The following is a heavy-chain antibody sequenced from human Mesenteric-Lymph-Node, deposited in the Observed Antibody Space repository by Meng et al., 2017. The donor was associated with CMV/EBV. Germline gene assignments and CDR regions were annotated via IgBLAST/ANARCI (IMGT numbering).Heavy chain of an antibody. V-gene: IGHV3-74*01. CDR3: AKPEGYNWGYGYYFDY. D-gene: IGHD1-20*01. CDR2: INTGGTST. J-gene: IGHJ4*02. Sequence: GESLKISCAASGFTFSNYWIHWVRQAPGQGLAWVSRINTGGTSTYSADSVKGRFTISRDNAKNTLYLQMNGLRAEDTAVYYCAKPEGYNWGYGYYFDYWGQGMLVTVSS. CDR1: GFTFSNYW.